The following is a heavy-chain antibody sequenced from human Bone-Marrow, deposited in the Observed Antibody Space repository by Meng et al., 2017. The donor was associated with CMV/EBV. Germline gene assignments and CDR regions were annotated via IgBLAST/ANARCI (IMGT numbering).Heavy chain of an antibody. V-gene: IGHV3-23*01. Sequence: SGFTFTNYAMSWVRQAPGKGLEWVSAISSSGASTYYANSVRGRFAISRDNSKTTLYLQMNSLRAEDTAVYYCARDRVGNYVSDVDSWGQGTLVTVSS. J-gene: IGHJ4*02. CDR3: ARDRVGNYVSDVDS. D-gene: IGHD3-16*01. CDR1: GFTFTNYA. CDR2: ISSSGAST.